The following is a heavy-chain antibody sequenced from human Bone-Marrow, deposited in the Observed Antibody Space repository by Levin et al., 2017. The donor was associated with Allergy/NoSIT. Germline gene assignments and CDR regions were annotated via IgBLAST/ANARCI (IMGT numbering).Heavy chain of an antibody. D-gene: IGHD3-10*01. J-gene: IGHJ3*02. V-gene: IGHV4-34*01. CDR3: ARREAWSQYGWDI. Sequence: SETLSLTCTIYGGSLSGYSWTWIRQSPGQGLEWIGEIDQSGSTNYSPSLRSRVTISLDTSKNQFSLKVNSVTAAATAVYYCARREAWSQYGWDIWGQGTMVTVSS. CDR1: GGSLSGYS. CDR2: IDQSGST.